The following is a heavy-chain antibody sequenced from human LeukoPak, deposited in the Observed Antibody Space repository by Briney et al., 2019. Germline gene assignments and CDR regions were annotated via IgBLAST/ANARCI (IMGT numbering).Heavy chain of an antibody. V-gene: IGHV3-13*01. CDR3: ARGRSGYSSGWYTDYNWFDP. CDR1: GFTFSSYD. Sequence: GGSLRLSCAASGFTFSSYDMHWVRQATGKGLEWVSAIGTAGDTYYPGSVKGRFTISRESAKNSLYLQMNSLRAGDTAVYYCARGRSGYSSGWYTDYNWFDPWGQGTLVTVSS. CDR2: IGTAGDT. J-gene: IGHJ5*02. D-gene: IGHD6-19*01.